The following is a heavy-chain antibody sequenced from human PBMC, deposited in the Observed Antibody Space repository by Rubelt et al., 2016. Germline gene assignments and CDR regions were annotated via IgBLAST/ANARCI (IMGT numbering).Heavy chain of an antibody. Sequence: QAQLQESGPGLVKPSETLSLTCTVSGGSISTYSWTWVRQSPGKGLEWIGYVYYNGKTDYNPSLRRRVTIPVDTSKSQFSLNLNSVTAADTAVYYCARSTVVTLYNWFDPWGQGTLVTVSS. CDR1: GGSISTYS. CDR2: VYYNGKT. J-gene: IGHJ5*02. D-gene: IGHD4-23*01. CDR3: ARSTVVTLYNWFDP. V-gene: IGHV4-59*12.